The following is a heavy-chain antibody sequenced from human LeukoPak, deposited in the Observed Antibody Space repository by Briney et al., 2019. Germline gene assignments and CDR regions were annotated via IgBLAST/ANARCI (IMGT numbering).Heavy chain of an antibody. Sequence: SETLSLTCTVSGGSISSSSYYWGWIRQPPGKGLECIGSIYYSGSTYYNPSLKSRVTISVDTSKNQFSLRLSSVTAADTAVYYCARTIMITFGGVIAYYMDVWGKGTTVTVSS. CDR2: IYYSGST. CDR3: ARTIMITFGGVIAYYMDV. V-gene: IGHV4-39*01. D-gene: IGHD3-16*02. CDR1: GGSISSSSYY. J-gene: IGHJ6*03.